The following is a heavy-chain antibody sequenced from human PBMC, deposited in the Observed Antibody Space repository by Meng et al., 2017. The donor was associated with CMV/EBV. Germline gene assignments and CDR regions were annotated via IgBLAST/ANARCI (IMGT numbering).Heavy chain of an antibody. CDR2: INSDGSST. Sequence: GGSLRLSCAASGFTFSSYWMHWVRQAPGKGLVWVSRINSDGSSTSYADSVKGRFTISRDNAKYTLYLQMNSLRAEDTAVYYCARGGPYYDFWSGLLTDYWGQGTLVTVSS. J-gene: IGHJ4*02. CDR1: GFTFSSYW. D-gene: IGHD3-3*01. CDR3: ARGGPYYDFWSGLLTDY. V-gene: IGHV3-74*01.